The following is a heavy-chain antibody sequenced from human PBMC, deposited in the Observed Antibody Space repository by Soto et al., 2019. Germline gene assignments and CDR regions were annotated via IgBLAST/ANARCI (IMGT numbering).Heavy chain of an antibody. CDR2: IYSGGST. CDR3: ARTTEYSSGWYVVPFYFDY. Sequence: EVQLVESGGGLVQPGGSLRLSCAASGFTVSSNYMSWVRQAPGKGLEWVSVIYSGGSTYYADSVKGRFTISRDNSKNTLYLQMNSLRAEDTAVYYCARTTEYSSGWYVVPFYFDYWGQGTLVTVSS. V-gene: IGHV3-66*01. J-gene: IGHJ4*02. D-gene: IGHD6-19*01. CDR1: GFTVSSNY.